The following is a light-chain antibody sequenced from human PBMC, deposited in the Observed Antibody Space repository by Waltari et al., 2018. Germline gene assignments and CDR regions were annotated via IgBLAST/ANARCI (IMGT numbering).Light chain of an antibody. CDR1: RFINNY. V-gene: IGKV1-39*01. J-gene: IGKJ4*01. Sequence: DIQMTQSPSSLSASVGDRVTITCRAGRFINNYLNWYQQKPGKAPKLLIYAASTLHSGVPSRFSGSGSGPDFTLTVSSLQADDFATYYCLQTLTTPLTFGGGTIVDIK. CDR3: LQTLTTPLT. CDR2: AAS.